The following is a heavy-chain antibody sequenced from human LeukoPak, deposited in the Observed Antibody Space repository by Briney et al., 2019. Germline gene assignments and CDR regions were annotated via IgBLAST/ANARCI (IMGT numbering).Heavy chain of an antibody. Sequence: PGGSLRLSXAASGFTFSGSAMHWVRQASGKGLEWVGRIRSKANSYSTAYAASVKGRFTISRDDSRNTAYLQMNSLKTEDTAVYYCTTHRWDYDFWSGYSVYWGQGTLVTVSS. CDR3: TTHRWDYDFWSGYSVY. J-gene: IGHJ4*02. V-gene: IGHV3-73*01. CDR2: IRSKANSYST. D-gene: IGHD3-3*01. CDR1: GFTFSGSA.